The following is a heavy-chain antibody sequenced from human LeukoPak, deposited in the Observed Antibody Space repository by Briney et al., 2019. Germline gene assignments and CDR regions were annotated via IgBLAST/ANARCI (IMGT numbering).Heavy chain of an antibody. V-gene: IGHV3-11*01. CDR3: ARAGLGGHYIDY. J-gene: IGHJ4*02. CDR1: GFTFSDYY. D-gene: IGHD2-15*01. CDR2: VSGSDENK. Sequence: GGSLRLSCAASGFTFSDYYMSWIRQAPGQGLEWISYVSGSDENKYYAGSVRGRFAISRDNAEKSLFLQMSNVRAEDTAVYYCARAGLGGHYIDYWGQGTLVTVSS.